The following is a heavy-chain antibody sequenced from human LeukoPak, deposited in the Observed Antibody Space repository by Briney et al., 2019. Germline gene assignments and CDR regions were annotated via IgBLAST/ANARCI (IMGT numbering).Heavy chain of an antibody. J-gene: IGHJ6*04. D-gene: IGHD3-10*02. V-gene: IGHV3-23*01. CDR3: AELGITMIGGV. Sequence: GGSLRLSCAASGFTFSSYAMSWVRQAPGKGLEWVSTISGSGGSTYYADSVNGRFTISRDNAKNSLYLQMNSLRSEDTAVYYCAELGITMIGGVWGKGTTVTISS. CDR1: GFTFSSYA. CDR2: ISGSGGST.